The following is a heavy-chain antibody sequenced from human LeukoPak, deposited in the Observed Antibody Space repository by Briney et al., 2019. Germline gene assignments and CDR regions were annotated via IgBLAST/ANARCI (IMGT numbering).Heavy chain of an antibody. D-gene: IGHD3-3*01. V-gene: IGHV1-18*01. CDR3: ARNHNHYDFWSGPPPRGANMDV. CDR1: GYTFTSYG. J-gene: IGHJ6*03. Sequence: ASVKVSCKASGYTFTSYGISWVRQAPGQGLEWMGWISAYNGNTNYAQKLQGRVTMTTDTSTSTAYMELRSLRSDDTTVYYCARNHNHYDFWSGPPPRGANMDVWGKGTPVTVSS. CDR2: ISAYNGNT.